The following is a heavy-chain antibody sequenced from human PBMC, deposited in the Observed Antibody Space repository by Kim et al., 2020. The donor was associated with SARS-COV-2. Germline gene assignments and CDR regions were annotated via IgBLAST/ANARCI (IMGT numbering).Heavy chain of an antibody. V-gene: IGHV3-66*01. CDR3: ARDRVGSGYYYASDY. D-gene: IGHD3-22*01. J-gene: IGHJ4*02. Sequence: GGSLRLSCAASGFTVSSNYMSWVRQAPGKGLEWVSVIYSGGSTYYADSVKGRFTISRDNSKNTLYLQMNSLRAEDTAVYYCARDRVGSGYYYASDYWGQGTLVTVSS. CDR2: IYSGGST. CDR1: GFTVSSNY.